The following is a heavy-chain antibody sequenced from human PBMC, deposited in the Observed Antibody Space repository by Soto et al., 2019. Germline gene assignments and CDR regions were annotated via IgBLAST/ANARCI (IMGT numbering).Heavy chain of an antibody. CDR3: AREGSLGGYQLTPLDYYYGMDV. J-gene: IGHJ6*02. Sequence: PGGSLRLSCAASGFTFSSYEMNWVRQAPGKGLEWVSYISSSGSTIYYADSVEGRFTISRDNAKNSLYLQMNSLRAEDTAVYYCAREGSLGGYQLTPLDYYYGMDVWGQETTVTVSS. V-gene: IGHV3-48*03. CDR1: GFTFSSYE. D-gene: IGHD2-2*01. CDR2: ISSSGSTI.